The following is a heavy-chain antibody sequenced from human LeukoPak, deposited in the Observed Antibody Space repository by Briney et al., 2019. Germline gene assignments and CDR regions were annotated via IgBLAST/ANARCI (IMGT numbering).Heavy chain of an antibody. J-gene: IGHJ6*04. CDR1: GYSISSGYY. V-gene: IGHV4-38-2*02. CDR2: IYYSGST. D-gene: IGHD1-26*01. CDR3: ARGWERQPLMDV. Sequence: SETLSLTCTVSGYSISSGYYWGWIRQPPGKGLEWIGSIYYSGSTYYNPSLKSRVTISVDTSKNQFSLKVTSVTAADTAVYYCARGWERQPLMDVWGKGTTVTVSS.